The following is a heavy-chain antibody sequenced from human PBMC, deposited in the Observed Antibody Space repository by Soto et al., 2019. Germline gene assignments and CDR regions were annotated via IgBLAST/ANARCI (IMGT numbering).Heavy chain of an antibody. V-gene: IGHV3-30*18. J-gene: IGHJ6*02. CDR2: ISYDGSNK. CDR3: AKLLAVAGTGGSYYYYYYGMDV. D-gene: IGHD6-19*01. Sequence: GGSLRLSCAASGFTFSSYGMHWVRQAPGKGLEWVAVISYDGSNKYYADSVKGRFTISRDNSKNTLYLQMNSLRAEDTAVYYCAKLLAVAGTGGSYYYYYYGMDVWGQGTTVTVSS. CDR1: GFTFSSYG.